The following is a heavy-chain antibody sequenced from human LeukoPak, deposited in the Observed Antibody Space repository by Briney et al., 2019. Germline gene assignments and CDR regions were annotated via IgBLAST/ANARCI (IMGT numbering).Heavy chain of an antibody. V-gene: IGHV4-38-2*02. CDR2: IYHTGST. CDR1: GYSIDSGYY. J-gene: IGHJ5*02. D-gene: IGHD3-22*01. CDR3: GYYDSSGRLSS. Sequence: SETLSLTCTVSGYSIDSGYYWGWIRQPPGKGLEWVGSIYHTGSTYYNPSPESRLTISLDTSKNHFSLRLNSVTAADTAVYFCGYYDSSGRLSSWGQGTLVAVSS.